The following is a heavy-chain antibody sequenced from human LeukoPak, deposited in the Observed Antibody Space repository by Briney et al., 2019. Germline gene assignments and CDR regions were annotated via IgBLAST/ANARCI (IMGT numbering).Heavy chain of an antibody. Sequence: SETLSLTCAVYEGSLSGYFWSWVRQSPGQGLEWLAEISIDGVTNYNPSLKSRATILLDTNKNQFSLKLTSVIGADTAMYHCVRQIGAGAFDLWGQGTVVTVSS. CDR2: ISIDGVT. V-gene: IGHV4-34*01. D-gene: IGHD1-14*01. J-gene: IGHJ3*01. CDR1: EGSLSGYF. CDR3: VRQIGAGAFDL.